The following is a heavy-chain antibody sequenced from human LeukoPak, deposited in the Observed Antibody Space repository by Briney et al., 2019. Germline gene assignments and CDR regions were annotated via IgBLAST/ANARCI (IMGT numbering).Heavy chain of an antibody. CDR2: TSYDGINK. CDR3: ARAILAGTGGDY. V-gene: IGHV3-30-3*01. Sequence: GRSLRLSCAGSGFTFSSYTMQWVRHAPGKGLEWVGVTSYDGINKYYADSVKGRFTLSRDNSKNMFYLQMNSLRPDDTAVYYCARAILAGTGGDYWGQGTLVTVSS. CDR1: GFTFSSYT. J-gene: IGHJ4*02. D-gene: IGHD6-13*01.